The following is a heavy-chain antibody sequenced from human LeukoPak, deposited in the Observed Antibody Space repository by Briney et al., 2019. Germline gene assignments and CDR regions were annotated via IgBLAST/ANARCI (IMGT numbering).Heavy chain of an antibody. D-gene: IGHD3-10*01. V-gene: IGHV1-69*05. CDR2: IIPIFGTA. Sequence: SVKVSCKASGGTFSSYAISWVRQAPGQGLEWMGGIIPIFGTANYAQKFQGRVTITTDESTSTAYMELSSLRSEDTAVYYCARAVPITMVRGVITTESPYYFDYWGQGTLVTVSA. CDR3: ARAVPITMVRGVITTESPYYFDY. CDR1: GGTFSSYA. J-gene: IGHJ4*02.